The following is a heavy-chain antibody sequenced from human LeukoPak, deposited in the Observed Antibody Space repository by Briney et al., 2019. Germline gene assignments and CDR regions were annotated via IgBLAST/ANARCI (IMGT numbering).Heavy chain of an antibody. Sequence: SQTLSLTCAISGDSVSSNSAAWNWIRQSPSRGLEWLGRTYYRSKWYNDYAVSVKSRITINPDTSKNQFSLQLNSVTPEDTAMYYCASQGIAAAGTGFDYWGQGTLVTVSS. CDR1: GDSVSSNSAA. D-gene: IGHD6-13*01. CDR2: TYYRSKWYN. J-gene: IGHJ4*02. CDR3: ASQGIAAAGTGFDY. V-gene: IGHV6-1*01.